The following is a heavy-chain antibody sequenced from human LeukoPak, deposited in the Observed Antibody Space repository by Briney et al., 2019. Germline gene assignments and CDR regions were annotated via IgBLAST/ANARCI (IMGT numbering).Heavy chain of an antibody. CDR1: GGSISSYY. CDR2: IYTSGST. CDR3: VSHYNDYGDYGAFDI. J-gene: IGHJ3*02. Sequence: SETLSLTCTVSGGSISSYYWSWIRQPAGKGLEWIGRIYTSGSTYYNPSLKSRVTISVDTSKNQFSLKLSSVTAADTAVYYCVSHYNDYGDYGAFDIWGQGTMVTVSS. V-gene: IGHV4-4*07. D-gene: IGHD4-17*01.